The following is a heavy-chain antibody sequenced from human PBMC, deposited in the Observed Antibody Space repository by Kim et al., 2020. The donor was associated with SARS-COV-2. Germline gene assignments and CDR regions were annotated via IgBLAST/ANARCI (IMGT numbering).Heavy chain of an antibody. J-gene: IGHJ6*02. V-gene: IGHV3-21*01. CDR1: GFTFSSYS. Sequence: GGSLRLSCAASGFTFSSYSMNWVRQAPGKGLEWVSSISSSSSYIYYADSVKGRFTISRDNAKNSLYLQMNSLRAEDTAVYYCARDSSRGYGYNFYYYYYGMDVWGQGTTVTVSS. CDR3: ARDSSRGYGYNFYYYYYGMDV. CDR2: ISSSSSYI. D-gene: IGHD5-12*01.